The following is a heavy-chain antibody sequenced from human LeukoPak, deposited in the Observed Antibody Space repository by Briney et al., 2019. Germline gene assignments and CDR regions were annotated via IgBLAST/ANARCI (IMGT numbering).Heavy chain of an antibody. CDR2: ISWNSGSI. CDR1: GFTLDDYA. D-gene: IGHD5-24*01. CDR3: AKGRDGFDY. J-gene: IGHJ4*02. Sequence: GGSLRLSCAASGFTLDDYAMHWVRQAPGNGLEWVSGISWNSGSIGYADSVKGRFTISRDNAKNSLYLQMNSLRAEDTALYYCAKGRDGFDYWGQGTLVTVSS. V-gene: IGHV3-9*01.